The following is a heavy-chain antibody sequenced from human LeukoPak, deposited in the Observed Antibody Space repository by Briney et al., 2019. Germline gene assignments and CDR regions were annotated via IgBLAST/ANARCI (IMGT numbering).Heavy chain of an antibody. J-gene: IGHJ3*01. Sequence: GGSLTLSCAISGFTSTTARMTWVRQAPGKGLEWVADIRQDGSDKYYVDSVKGRFIISRDNAKKSVSLHMNNLRVEDTAVYYCVVYKYILSWSAFDFWGRGTMVTVSS. CDR3: VVYKYILSWSAFDF. D-gene: IGHD6-13*01. CDR2: IRQDGSDK. V-gene: IGHV3-7*01. CDR1: GFTSTTAR.